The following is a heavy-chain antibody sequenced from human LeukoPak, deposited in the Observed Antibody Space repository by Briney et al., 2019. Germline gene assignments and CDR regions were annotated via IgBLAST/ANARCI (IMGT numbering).Heavy chain of an antibody. CDR1: GFTVSSNY. CDR3: ARASHSSSWYDYYGMDV. D-gene: IGHD6-13*01. Sequence: GGSLRLSCAASGFTVSSNYMSWVRQAPGKGLEWVSVIYSGGSTYYADSVKGRFTISRDNSKNTLYLQMNSLRAEDTAVYYCARASHSSSWYDYYGMDVWGQGTTVTVSS. J-gene: IGHJ6*02. CDR2: IYSGGST. V-gene: IGHV3-53*01.